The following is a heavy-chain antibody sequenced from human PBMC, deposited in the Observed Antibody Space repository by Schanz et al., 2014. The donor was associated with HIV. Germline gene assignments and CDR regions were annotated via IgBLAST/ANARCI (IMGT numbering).Heavy chain of an antibody. CDR1: GFTFDDYG. J-gene: IGHJ6*02. V-gene: IGHV3-20*04. CDR3: VRDNHDSTWYEGYYYGMDV. Sequence: EVQLVESGGGVVRPGGSLRLSCAASGFTFDDYGMSWVRQAPGKGLEWVSGINWNGGSTGYADSVKGRFTISRDNAKNTLYLQMNSLRAEDTAVYYCVRDNHDSTWYEGYYYGMDVWGQGTTVTVSS. D-gene: IGHD6-13*01. CDR2: INWNGGST.